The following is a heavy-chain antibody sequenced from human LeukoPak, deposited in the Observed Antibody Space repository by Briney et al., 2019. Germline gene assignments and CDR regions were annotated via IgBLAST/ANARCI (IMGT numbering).Heavy chain of an antibody. CDR3: ARDRSSYCSSTSCYEFPDY. CDR2: ISYDGSNK. D-gene: IGHD2-2*01. CDR1: GFTFSSYA. Sequence: GGSLRLSCAASGFTFSSYAMHWVRQAPGKGLEWVAVISYDGSNKYYADSVKGRFTISRDNSKNTLYLQMNSLRAEDTVVYYCARDRSSYCSSTSCYEFPDYWGQGTLVTVSS. V-gene: IGHV3-30*04. J-gene: IGHJ4*02.